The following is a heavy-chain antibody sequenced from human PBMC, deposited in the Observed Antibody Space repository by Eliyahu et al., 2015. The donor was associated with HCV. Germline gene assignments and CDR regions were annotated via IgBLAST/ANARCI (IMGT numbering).Heavy chain of an antibody. J-gene: IGHJ6*02. CDR2: INHSGST. CDR3: ASAYCSSTSCYKNGMDV. V-gene: IGHV4-34*01. Sequence: DGLEWIGEINHSGSTNYNPSLKSRVTISVDTSKNQFSLKLSSVTAADTAVYYCASAYCSSTSCYKNGMDVWGQGTTVTVSS. D-gene: IGHD2-2*02.